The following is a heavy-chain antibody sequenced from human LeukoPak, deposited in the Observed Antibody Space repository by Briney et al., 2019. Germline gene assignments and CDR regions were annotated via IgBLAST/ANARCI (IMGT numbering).Heavy chain of an antibody. CDR2: ISGSGGST. CDR3: AKAPPYSSGWLTWFDP. V-gene: IGHV3-23*01. Sequence: GGSLRLSCAASGFTFSSYAMSWVRQAPGKGLEWVSAISGSGGSTYYADSVKGRFTISRDNSKNTLYLQMNSLRAEDTAVYYCAKAPPYSSGWLTWFDPWGQGTLVTVSS. J-gene: IGHJ5*02. CDR1: GFTFSSYA. D-gene: IGHD6-19*01.